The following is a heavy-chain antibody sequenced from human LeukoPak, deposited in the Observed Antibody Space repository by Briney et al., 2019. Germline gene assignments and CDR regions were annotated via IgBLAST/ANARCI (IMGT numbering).Heavy chain of an antibody. CDR3: GHASGWYVNDAFDI. J-gene: IGHJ3*02. Sequence: YGPTLVNPTQTLTLTCTFSGFSLCTSGVGVGWIRQPPGKALEWLALIYWDDDKRYSPSLKSRLTITKDTSKNQVVLTMTNMDPVDTATYYCGHASGWYVNDAFDIWGQGKMVTVSS. CDR1: GFSLCTSGVG. V-gene: IGHV2-5*02. D-gene: IGHD6-19*01. CDR2: IYWDDDK.